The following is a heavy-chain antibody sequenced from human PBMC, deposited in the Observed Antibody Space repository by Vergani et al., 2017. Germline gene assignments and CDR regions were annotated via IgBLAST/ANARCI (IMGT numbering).Heavy chain of an antibody. CDR3: ARDYYYASSGYYRDYSAVYYFDY. CDR1: GFTFSDYY. D-gene: IGHD3-22*01. Sequence: QVQLVESGGGLVKPGGSLRLSCAASGFTFSDYYMSWIRQAPGKGLEWVSYISSSSSTIYYADSVKGRFTISRDNAKNSLYLQMNSLRAEDTAVYYCARDYYYASSGYYRDYSAVYYFDYWGQGTLVTVSS. CDR2: ISSSSSTI. V-gene: IGHV3-11*04. J-gene: IGHJ4*02.